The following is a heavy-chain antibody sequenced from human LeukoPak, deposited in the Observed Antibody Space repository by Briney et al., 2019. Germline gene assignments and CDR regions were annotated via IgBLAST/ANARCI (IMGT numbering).Heavy chain of an antibody. CDR1: GFPFSSYA. D-gene: IGHD3-22*01. Sequence: GGSLRLSCAASGFPFSSYAMIWVRQAPGKGLEWVSAITGSGGNTYYADSVKGRFTISRDNSKNTLYLQMNSLRAEDTAVYYCAKAPYYYDSSGYSWGQGTLVTVSS. V-gene: IGHV3-23*01. CDR2: ITGSGGNT. J-gene: IGHJ5*02. CDR3: AKAPYYYDSSGYS.